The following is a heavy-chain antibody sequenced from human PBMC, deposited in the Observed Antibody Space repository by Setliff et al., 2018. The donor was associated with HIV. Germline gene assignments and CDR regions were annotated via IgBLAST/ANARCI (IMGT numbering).Heavy chain of an antibody. J-gene: IGHJ4*02. Sequence: ASVKVSCKASGYTFPNYGITWVRQAPGQGLEWMGWINPNNGGTNYAQKFQGRVTMTRDTSISTAYMELGRLRSDDTAVYYCARDYYDSSGYIFFPGLPDYWGQGTLVTVSS. CDR1: GYTFPNYG. V-gene: IGHV1-2*02. CDR2: INPNNGGT. CDR3: ARDYYDSSGYIFFPGLPDY. D-gene: IGHD3-22*01.